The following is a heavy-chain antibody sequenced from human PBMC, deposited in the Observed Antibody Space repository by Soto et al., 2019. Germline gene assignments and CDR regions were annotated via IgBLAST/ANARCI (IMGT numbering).Heavy chain of an antibody. CDR2: IIPIFGTA. CDR3: ARIALNCSSTSCMVNWFDP. J-gene: IGHJ5*02. Sequence: GASVKVSCKASGGTFSSYAISWVRQAPGQGLEWMGGIIPIFGTANYAQKFQGRVTITADESTSTAYMELSSLRSEDTAVYYCARIALNCSSTSCMVNWFDPWGQGTLVTVSS. CDR1: GGTFSSYA. D-gene: IGHD2-2*01. V-gene: IGHV1-69*13.